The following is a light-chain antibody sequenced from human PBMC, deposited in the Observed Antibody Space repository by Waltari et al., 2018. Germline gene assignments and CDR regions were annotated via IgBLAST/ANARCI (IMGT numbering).Light chain of an antibody. CDR1: QSLLYNSNNKNY. Sequence: DIVMTQSPDSLAVSLGARATINCKSSQSLLYNSNNKNYLAWYQLKPGQPPRLLIYWASTRESGVPDRFSGSGSGTDFTLTISSLQAEDVAVYYCQQYYSIPYTFGQGTKLEIK. J-gene: IGKJ2*01. CDR3: QQYYSIPYT. CDR2: WAS. V-gene: IGKV4-1*01.